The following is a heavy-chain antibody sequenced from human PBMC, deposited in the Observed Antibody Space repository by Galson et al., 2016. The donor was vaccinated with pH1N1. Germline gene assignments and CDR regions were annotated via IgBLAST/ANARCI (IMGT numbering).Heavy chain of an antibody. J-gene: IGHJ5*02. CDR2: ISYDGSKK. D-gene: IGHD3-10*01. Sequence: SLRLSCAASGFTFSSYGMHWVRQAPGKGLEWVAVISYDGSKKYYADSVKGRFTISRDNSKNTLYLQMNSLRAEDTAVYYCAKPINGSGGFDPWGQGTLVTVSS. CDR1: GFTFSSYG. CDR3: AKPINGSGGFDP. V-gene: IGHV3-30*18.